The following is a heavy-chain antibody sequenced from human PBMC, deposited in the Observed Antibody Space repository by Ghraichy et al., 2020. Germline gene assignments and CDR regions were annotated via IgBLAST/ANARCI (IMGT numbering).Heavy chain of an antibody. CDR3: AREVVGRMDG. CDR1: GASISSYY. CDR2: VYYSGTT. Sequence: SETLSLTCSVSGASISSYYWSWVRQSPGKGLEWVGYVYYSGTTNYNPSLKSRVTMSVDTSRNQFSLKLSSVTAADTAVYYCAREVVGRMDGWGQGTTVTVSS. J-gene: IGHJ6*02. V-gene: IGHV4-59*01.